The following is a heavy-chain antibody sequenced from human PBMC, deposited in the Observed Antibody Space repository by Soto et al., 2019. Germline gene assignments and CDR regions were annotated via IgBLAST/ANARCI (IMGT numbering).Heavy chain of an antibody. CDR3: ARDLSPRQEMLYALLGY. V-gene: IGHV3-48*01. J-gene: IGHJ4*02. D-gene: IGHD2-8*01. CDR1: GFTFSSYS. Sequence: EVQLVESGGGLVQPGGSLRLSCAASGFTFSSYSMNWVRQAPGKGLEWVSSISGSSSMIYYADSVKGRFTISRDNAKNSLYLQMHSLRAEDTAVYDCARDLSPRQEMLYALLGYWGQGTLVTVSS. CDR2: ISGSSSMI.